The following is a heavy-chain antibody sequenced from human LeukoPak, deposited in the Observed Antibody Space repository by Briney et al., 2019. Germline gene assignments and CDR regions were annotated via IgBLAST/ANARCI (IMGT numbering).Heavy chain of an antibody. Sequence: GGSLRLSCAASGFTFSGLAMSWVRRTPGKGLEWVSGISGSGDNTLYADSVKGRFTISRDNSKNTLYLEMNSLRAEDTAIYYCAKMKGHPLPKYYMDVWGQGTTVTVSS. CDR1: GFTFSGLA. D-gene: IGHD1-26*01. J-gene: IGHJ6*01. CDR2: ISGSGDNT. CDR3: AKMKGHPLPKYYMDV. V-gene: IGHV3-23*01.